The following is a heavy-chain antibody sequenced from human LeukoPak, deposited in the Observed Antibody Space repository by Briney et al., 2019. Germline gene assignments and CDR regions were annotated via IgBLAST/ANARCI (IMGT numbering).Heavy chain of an antibody. V-gene: IGHV1-18*01. CDR1: GYTFTSYG. J-gene: IGHJ3*02. CDR2: ISAYNGNT. D-gene: IGHD3-22*01. Sequence: ASVTVSCKASGYTFTSYGISWVRQAPGQGLEWMGWISAYNGNTNYAQKLQGRGTMTTDTSTSTAYMELRSLRSDDTAVYYCARETYYYDSSARSGAFDIWGQGTMVTVSS. CDR3: ARETYYYDSSARSGAFDI.